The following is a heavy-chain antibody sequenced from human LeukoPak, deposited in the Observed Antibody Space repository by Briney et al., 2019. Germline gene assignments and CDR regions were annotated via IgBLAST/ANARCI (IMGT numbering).Heavy chain of an antibody. CDR2: ISSSGSTI. Sequence: QPGGSLRLSCAASGFTFSSYEMNWVRQAPGKGLEGVSYISSSGSTIYYADSVKGRFTISRDNAKNSLYLQMNSLRAEDTAVYYCARGGDYGDYGPFDYWGQGTLVTVSS. V-gene: IGHV3-48*03. J-gene: IGHJ4*02. D-gene: IGHD4-17*01. CDR1: GFTFSSYE. CDR3: ARGGDYGDYGPFDY.